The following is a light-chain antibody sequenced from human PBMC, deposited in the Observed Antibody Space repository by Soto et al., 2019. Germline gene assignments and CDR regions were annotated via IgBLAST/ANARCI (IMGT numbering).Light chain of an antibody. CDR3: QQRSNWPPEVT. Sequence: EIVLTQSPDTLPLSPGERATLSCRASQSVRSSLAWYQQKPGQAPRLLIYDASTRATGIPARFSGSGSGTDFTLTISSLEPEDFAVYYCQQRSNWPPEVTFGPGTKVDIK. J-gene: IGKJ3*01. CDR1: QSVRSS. V-gene: IGKV3-11*01. CDR2: DAS.